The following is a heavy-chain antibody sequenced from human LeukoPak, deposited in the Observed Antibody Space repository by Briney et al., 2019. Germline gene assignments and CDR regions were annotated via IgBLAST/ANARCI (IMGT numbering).Heavy chain of an antibody. CDR2: IWYDGSNK. Sequence: PGGSLRLSCAASGFTFSSYGMHWVRQAPGKGLEWVAVIWYDGSNKYYADSVKGRFTISRDNSKNTLYLQMNSLRAEDTAVYYCAKDPELERRRSRAGWFDPWGQGTLVTVSS. CDR1: GFTFSSYG. CDR3: AKDPELERRRSRAGWFDP. V-gene: IGHV3-30*02. D-gene: IGHD1-1*01. J-gene: IGHJ5*02.